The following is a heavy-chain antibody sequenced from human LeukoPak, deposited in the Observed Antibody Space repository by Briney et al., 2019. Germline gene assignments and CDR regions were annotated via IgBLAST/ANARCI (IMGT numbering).Heavy chain of an antibody. V-gene: IGHV3-7*01. J-gene: IGHJ6*04. CDR3: AELGITMIGGV. CDR2: INEDGSDE. CDR1: EFTFSRYW. D-gene: IGHD3-10*02. Sequence: GGSLRLSCAASEFTFSRYWMSWVRQAPGKGLEWVASINEDGSDEYYVDSVKGRFTISRDNAKDSLYLQMNSLRAEDTAVYYCAELGITMIGGVWGKGTTVTISS.